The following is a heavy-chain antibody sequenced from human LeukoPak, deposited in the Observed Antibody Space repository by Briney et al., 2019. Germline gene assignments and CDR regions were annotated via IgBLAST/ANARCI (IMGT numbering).Heavy chain of an antibody. J-gene: IGHJ4*02. Sequence: SQTLSLTCAISGDSVSSNSAAWNGIRQSPSRGLEWLGRTYYRSKWYNDYAVSVKSRITINPDTSKNQFSLQLNSVTPEDTAVYYCARGSYSGYDGDFDYWGQGTLVTVSS. CDR1: GDSVSSNSAA. CDR2: TYYRSKWYN. CDR3: ARGSYSGYDGDFDY. V-gene: IGHV6-1*01. D-gene: IGHD5-12*01.